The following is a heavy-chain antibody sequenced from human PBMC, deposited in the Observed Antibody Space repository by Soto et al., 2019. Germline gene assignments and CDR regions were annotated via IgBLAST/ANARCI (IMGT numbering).Heavy chain of an antibody. CDR3: ARAGGSGWSLDY. CDR1: GYIFSDYY. CDR2: ISISVTII. Sequence: QGQLVESGGGLVQPGGSLRLSCTASGYIFSDYYMTWIRQAPGKGLEWVSYISISVTIISYADSVKGRFTISRDDAKNSLYLQMNRLRAEDSAIYYCARAGGSGWSLDYWGQGTLDTVSS. V-gene: IGHV3-11*01. D-gene: IGHD6-19*01. J-gene: IGHJ4*02.